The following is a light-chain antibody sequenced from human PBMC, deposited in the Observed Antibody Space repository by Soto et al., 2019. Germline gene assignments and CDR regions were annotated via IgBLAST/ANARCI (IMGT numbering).Light chain of an antibody. CDR2: GAS. CDR3: QQYYDWPQT. CDR1: QSVSNN. V-gene: IGKV3D-15*01. J-gene: IGKJ1*01. Sequence: EIVLTQSPGTLSLSPGERATLSCRASQSVSNNYLAWYQQKPGQAPRLLIYGASNRATGIPDRFSGSGSGTEFTLTISSLQSEDLAIYYCQQYYDWPQTFGQGTKVDIK.